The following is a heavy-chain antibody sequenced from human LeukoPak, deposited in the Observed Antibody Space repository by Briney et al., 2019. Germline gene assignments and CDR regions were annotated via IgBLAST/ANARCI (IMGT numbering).Heavy chain of an antibody. Sequence: GGSLRLSCAAAGFTFSSYGMHWVRQAPGKGLEWVAVISYDGSDKYYADSVKGRFTISRDNSKNTLYLQMNSLRGEDTAVYYCARGGRGSTLEDYWGQGTLVTVPS. V-gene: IGHV3-30*03. CDR1: GFTFSSYG. CDR3: ARGGRGSTLEDY. D-gene: IGHD3-16*01. J-gene: IGHJ4*02. CDR2: ISYDGSDK.